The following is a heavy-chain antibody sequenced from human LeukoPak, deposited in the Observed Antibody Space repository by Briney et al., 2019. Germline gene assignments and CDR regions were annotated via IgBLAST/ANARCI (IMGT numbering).Heavy chain of an antibody. V-gene: IGHV3-15*01. CDR1: GFTFSDAW. CDR3: TTEVLRFLEWSLP. CDR2: IKSKTDGGTT. D-gene: IGHD3-3*01. J-gene: IGHJ5*02. Sequence: GSLRLSCAASGFTFSDAWMSWVRQAPGKGLEWVGRIKSKTDGGTTDYAAPVKGRFTISRDDSKNTLYLQMNSLKTEDTAVYYCTTEVLRFLEWSLPWGQGTLVTVSS.